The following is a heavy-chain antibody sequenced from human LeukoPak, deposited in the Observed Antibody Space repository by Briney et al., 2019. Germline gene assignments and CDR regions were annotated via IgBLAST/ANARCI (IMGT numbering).Heavy chain of an antibody. CDR3: TTQTSGAFDI. CDR2: IKNRTDGGTT. D-gene: IGHD3-10*01. Sequence: EGSLRLSCAASGFTFSNAWMSWVRQAPGKGLEWVGRIKNRTDGGTTDYAAPVKGRFTISRDDSKNTLYLQMNSLKTEDTAVYYCTTQTSGAFDIWGQGTMVTVSS. V-gene: IGHV3-15*01. J-gene: IGHJ3*02. CDR1: GFTFSNAW.